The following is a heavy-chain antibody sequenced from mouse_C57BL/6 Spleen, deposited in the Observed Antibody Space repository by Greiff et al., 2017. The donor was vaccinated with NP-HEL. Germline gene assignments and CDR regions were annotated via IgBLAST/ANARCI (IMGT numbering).Heavy chain of an antibody. Sequence: QVQLQQPGAELVRPGPSVKLSCKASGYTFTSYWMHWVTQRPGQGLEWIGVIDPSDSYTNYNQKFKGKATLTVDTSSSTAYMPLSSLTSEDSAVYYCARGYGNSRPWFAYWGQGTLVTVSA. CDR1: GYTFTSYW. CDR2: IDPSDSYT. D-gene: IGHD2-1*01. J-gene: IGHJ3*01. CDR3: ARGYGNSRPWFAY. V-gene: IGHV1-59*01.